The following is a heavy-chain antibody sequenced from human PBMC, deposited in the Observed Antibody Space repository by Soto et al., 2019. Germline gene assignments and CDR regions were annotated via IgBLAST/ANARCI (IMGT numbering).Heavy chain of an antibody. Sequence: QVQLVESGGGVVQPGRSLRLSCAASGFTFSSYGMHRVRQAPGKGLEWVAVISYDGSNKYYADSVKGRFTISRDNSKNTLYLQMNSLRAEDTAVYYCAKDGGYSYGWLDYWGQGTLVTVSS. CDR2: ISYDGSNK. CDR1: GFTFSSYG. CDR3: AKDGGYSYGWLDY. V-gene: IGHV3-30*18. J-gene: IGHJ4*02. D-gene: IGHD5-18*01.